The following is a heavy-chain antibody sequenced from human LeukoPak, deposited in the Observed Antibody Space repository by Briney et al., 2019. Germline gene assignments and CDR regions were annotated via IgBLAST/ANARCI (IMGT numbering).Heavy chain of an antibody. Sequence: SETLSLTCTVSGGSISSNYWTWIRQPPGKGLEWIGYIYDSGSTKYNPSLKSRVTISIDTSKNQFSLKVTSATAADTAVYYCARDKYSGSWYGAFDIWGQGTMVTVSS. CDR3: ARDKYSGSWYGAFDI. CDR2: IYDSGST. CDR1: GGSISSNY. D-gene: IGHD6-13*01. V-gene: IGHV4-59*01. J-gene: IGHJ3*02.